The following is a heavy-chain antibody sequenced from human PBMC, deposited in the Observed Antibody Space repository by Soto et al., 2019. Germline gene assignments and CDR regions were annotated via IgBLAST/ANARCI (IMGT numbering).Heavy chain of an antibody. CDR3: ARTAAVVRNFDL. Sequence: PSETLSLTCTVSGGSISSGDYYWSWIRQPPGKGLEWIGYIYYSGSTYYNPSLKSRVTISVDTSKNQFSLKLSSVTAADTAMYYFARTAAVVRNFDLWGQGTLVTVSS. V-gene: IGHV4-30-4*01. J-gene: IGHJ4*02. CDR1: GGSISSGDYY. CDR2: IYYSGST. D-gene: IGHD2-2*01.